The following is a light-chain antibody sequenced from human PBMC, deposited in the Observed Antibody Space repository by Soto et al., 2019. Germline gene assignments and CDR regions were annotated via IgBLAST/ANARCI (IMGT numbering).Light chain of an antibody. V-gene: IGKV3-11*01. CDR2: DAS. J-gene: IGKJ5*01. Sequence: EIVFTQSPVTLSLSPWQRPPLLHRASQSVSSYLAWYQQKHGQAPRLLIYDASIRATGIKARFSGSGSGTDFTLTIRSMEPEEFAVYYCQQRRNWQVTFGHGTRVEIK. CDR1: QSVSSY. CDR3: QQRRNWQVT.